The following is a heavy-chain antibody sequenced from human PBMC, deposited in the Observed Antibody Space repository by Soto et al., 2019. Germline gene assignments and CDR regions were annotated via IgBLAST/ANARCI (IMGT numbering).Heavy chain of an antibody. D-gene: IGHD6-13*01. CDR3: ARDLGRYSSRGKDWFDP. J-gene: IGHJ5*02. CDR1: GYTFTNYY. Sequence: QVQLVQSGAEVKKPGASVKVSCKASGYTFTNYYLHWVRQAPGQGLEWMGIINPSGGSTSYSQNFQGRVTMTRDTSTSTVYRELSSLRSEDTAVYYCARDLGRYSSRGKDWFDPWGQGTLVTVSS. CDR2: INPSGGST. V-gene: IGHV1-46*01.